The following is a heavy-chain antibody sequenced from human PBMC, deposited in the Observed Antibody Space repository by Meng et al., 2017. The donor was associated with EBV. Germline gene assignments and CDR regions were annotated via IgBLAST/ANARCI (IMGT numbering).Heavy chain of an antibody. CDR2: LIPMSEAP. CDR3: ASESGRGFTPDY. Sequence: GGLGGGGAEGEGRGAGAEGSCEDSGGSFRSEAIGWGLEAAGQGREWVGGLIPMSEAPPYEKKFQGRVTITADNSTSTHYMDLSGLGSEDTAVYYCASESGRGFTPDYWGQGTLVTVSS. J-gene: IGHJ4*02. CDR1: GGSFRSEA. V-gene: IGHV1-69*06. D-gene: IGHD3-10*01.